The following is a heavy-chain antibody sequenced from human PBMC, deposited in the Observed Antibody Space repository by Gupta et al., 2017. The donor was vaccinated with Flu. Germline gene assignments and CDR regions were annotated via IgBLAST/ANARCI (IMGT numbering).Heavy chain of an antibody. J-gene: IGHJ4*02. CDR3: ARGHWDS. V-gene: IGHV3-48*03. CDR1: GFTFSSYE. CDR2: ISSSGVT. Sequence: EVQLVESGGGVVQPGGSLRLSCAASGFTFSSYEMNWVRLAPGKGLEWVAFISSSGVTYYTDSVKDRFTISRDNAKNSVHLQMHSLRAEDTAFYYCARGHWDSWGQGTRVTVSS.